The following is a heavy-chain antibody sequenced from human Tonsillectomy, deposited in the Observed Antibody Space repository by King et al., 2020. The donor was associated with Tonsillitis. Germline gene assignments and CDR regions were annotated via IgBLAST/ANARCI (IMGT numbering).Heavy chain of an antibody. CDR2: IGWNSNTI. V-gene: IGHV3-9*01. J-gene: IGHJ3*01. CDR1: GFTFDGYA. Sequence: VQLVESGGGLVQPGGSLRLSCAASGFTFDGYAMHWVRHVPGKGLEWVSAIGWNSNTIGYADSVKGRFTISRDNAKNSLYLQMNSLRADDTALYYCAKGLRGAPDAFGLWGRGTTVTVSS. CDR3: AKGLRGAPDAFGL. D-gene: IGHD1-26*01.